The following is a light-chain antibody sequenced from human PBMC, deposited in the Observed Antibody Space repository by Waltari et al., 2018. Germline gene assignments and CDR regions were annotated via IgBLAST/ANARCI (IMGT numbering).Light chain of an antibody. V-gene: IGLV1-44*01. J-gene: IGLJ3*02. CDR2: AQY. Sequence: QSVLTQPPLASGTPVQRVTISCSGDSRTIGIHTVTWYQQPPGTAPKLLIYAQYLRPSGVPDRCYAAKSDTSASVAISGLQSEDEADYCCATWDDHLDGRVFGGGTKLAVL. CDR1: SRTIGIHT. CDR3: ATWDDHLDGRV.